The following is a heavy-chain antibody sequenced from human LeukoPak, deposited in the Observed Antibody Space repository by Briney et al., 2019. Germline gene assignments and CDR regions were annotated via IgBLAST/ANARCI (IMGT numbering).Heavy chain of an antibody. D-gene: IGHD3-22*01. J-gene: IGHJ4*02. CDR3: ARGEWLLHY. Sequence: ASVKVSCKASGYTFTDYYMHWVRQAPGHRLEWMGRINPNSGCTNYPQKFQGRVTMTRDTSISTAHMELSRLRSDDTAAYYCARGEWLLHYWGQGTLVTVSS. V-gene: IGHV1-2*06. CDR1: GYTFTDYY. CDR2: INPNSGCT.